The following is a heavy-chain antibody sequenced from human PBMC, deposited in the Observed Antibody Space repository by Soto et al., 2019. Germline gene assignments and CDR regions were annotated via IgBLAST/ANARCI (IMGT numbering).Heavy chain of an antibody. CDR2: ISSSSSYI. V-gene: IGHV3-21*01. J-gene: IGHJ5*02. CDR3: ARFSLGVWFDP. CDR1: GFTFSSYS. D-gene: IGHD3-10*01. Sequence: LSLTCAASGFTFSSYSMNWVRQAPGKGLEWVSSISSSSSYIYYADSVKGRFTISRDNAKNSLYLQMNSLRAEDTAVYYCARFSLGVWFDPWGQGTLVTVSS.